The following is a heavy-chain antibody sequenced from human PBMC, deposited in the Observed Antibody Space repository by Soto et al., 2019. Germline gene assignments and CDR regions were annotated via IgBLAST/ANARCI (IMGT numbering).Heavy chain of an antibody. V-gene: IGHV4-34*01. CDR3: ARGGVVVVPAAKRWFDP. J-gene: IGHJ5*02. CDR1: GGSFSGYY. D-gene: IGHD2-2*01. Sequence: QVQLQQWGAGLLKPSETLSLTCAVYGGSFSGYYWSWIRQPPGKGLEWIGEINHSGSTNYNPSLKSRVTISVDTSKNQFPLKLSSVTAADTAVYYCARGGVVVVPAAKRWFDPWGQGTLVTVSS. CDR2: INHSGST.